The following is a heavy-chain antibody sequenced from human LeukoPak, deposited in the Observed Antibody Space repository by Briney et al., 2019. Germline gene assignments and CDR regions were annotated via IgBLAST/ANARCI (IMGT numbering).Heavy chain of an antibody. D-gene: IGHD6-13*01. V-gene: IGHV1-18*01. CDR3: ARGGYSSSWYDPFDI. J-gene: IGHJ3*02. Sequence: GASVRVSCKASGYTFTSYGISWVRQAPGQGLEWMGWISAYNGNTNYAQKLQGRVTMTTDTSTSTAYMELRSLRSDDTAVYYCARGGYSSSWYDPFDIWGQGTMVTVSS. CDR2: ISAYNGNT. CDR1: GYTFTSYG.